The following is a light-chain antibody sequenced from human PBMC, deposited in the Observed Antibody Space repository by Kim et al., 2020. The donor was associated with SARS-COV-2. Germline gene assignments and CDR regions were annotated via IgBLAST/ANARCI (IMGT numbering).Light chain of an antibody. CDR3: SSYAASSTVI. V-gene: IGLV2-14*03. CDR1: SSDIGAYNY. CDR2: DVN. Sequence: GQSITISCTGTSSDIGAYNYVFWYQQHPAKAPKLIIYDVNKRPSGISSRFSGFKSDNTASLTISGLQAEDEATYHCSSYAASSTVIFGGGTQLTVL. J-gene: IGLJ2*01.